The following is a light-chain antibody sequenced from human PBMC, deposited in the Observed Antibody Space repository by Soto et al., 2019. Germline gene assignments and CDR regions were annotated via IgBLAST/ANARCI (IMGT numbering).Light chain of an antibody. V-gene: IGKV3-15*01. Sequence: IEMTQSPATLSASPGDRATLSCRASQPVNNNLAWYQQKPGQAPRLLIYGVSTRATGISARFSGGGSGTDFTLTISSLEPEDFAVYYCQQRSDWPPITFGQGTRLEIK. CDR2: GVS. CDR3: QQRSDWPPIT. J-gene: IGKJ5*01. CDR1: QPVNNN.